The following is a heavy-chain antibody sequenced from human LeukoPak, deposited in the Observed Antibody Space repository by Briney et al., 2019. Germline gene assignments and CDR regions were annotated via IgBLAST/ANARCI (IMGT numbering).Heavy chain of an antibody. CDR1: GGTFSSYA. J-gene: IGHJ4*02. V-gene: IGHV1-69*06. CDR3: ARGEQLALDDY. D-gene: IGHD6-6*01. Sequence: ASVKVSCKASGGTFSSYAISWVRQAPGQGLEWMGGIIPIFGTANYAQKFQGRVTITADKSTSTAYMELSSLRSEDTAVYYCARGEQLALDDYWGQGTLVTVSS. CDR2: IIPIFGTA.